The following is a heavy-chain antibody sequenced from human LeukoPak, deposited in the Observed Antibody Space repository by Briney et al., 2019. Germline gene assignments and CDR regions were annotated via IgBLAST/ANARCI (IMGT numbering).Heavy chain of an antibody. D-gene: IGHD3-22*01. Sequence: GESLRISCAASGFTFKNYWMTWVRQVPGKGLEWVARIKEDGSEKYHVDSVEGRFTISRDNAKSSLYLQMNSLRAEDTDVYYCARVGKLVVGNDITQSAFDIWGQGTMVTVSS. J-gene: IGHJ3*02. V-gene: IGHV3-7*03. CDR2: IKEDGSEK. CDR3: ARVGKLVVGNDITQSAFDI. CDR1: GFTFKNYW.